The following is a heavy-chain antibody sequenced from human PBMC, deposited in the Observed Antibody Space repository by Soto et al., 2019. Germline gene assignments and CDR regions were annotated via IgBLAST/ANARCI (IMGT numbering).Heavy chain of an antibody. D-gene: IGHD2-15*01. CDR3: ARGGGYCSGGSCYPALRPANWFDP. CDR1: GFPFSSYW. J-gene: IGHJ5*02. V-gene: IGHV3-7*01. Sequence: GGSLRLSCAASGFPFSSYWMSWVRQAPGKGLEWVANIKQDGSEKYYVDSVKGRFTISRDNAKNSLYLQMNSLRAEDTAVYYCARGGGYCSGGSCYPALRPANWFDPWGQGTLVTVSS. CDR2: IKQDGSEK.